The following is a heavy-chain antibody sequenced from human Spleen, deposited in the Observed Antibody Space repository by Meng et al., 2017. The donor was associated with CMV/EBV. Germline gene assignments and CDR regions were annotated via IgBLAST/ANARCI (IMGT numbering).Heavy chain of an antibody. V-gene: IGHV1-2*02. CDR1: GYTFTGYY. CDR2: INPNSGGT. CDR3: ARDRYCSSTSCFFNWFDP. Sequence: ASVKVSCKASGYTFTGYYLHWVRQAPGQGLEWMGWINPNSGGTNYAQKFQGRVTMTRDTSISTAYMELISLRSDDTAVYYCARDRYCSSTSCFFNWFDPWGQGTLVTVSS. D-gene: IGHD2-2*01. J-gene: IGHJ5*02.